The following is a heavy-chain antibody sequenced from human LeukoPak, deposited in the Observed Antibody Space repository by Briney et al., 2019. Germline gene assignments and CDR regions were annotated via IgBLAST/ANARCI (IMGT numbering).Heavy chain of an antibody. Sequence: GGSLRLSCAAAGFTFSMSWIHWVRQAPGKGLVWVSRINPDGSSTRHADSVKGRFTISRDNAKNTLYLQMDRLRAEDTAVYYCARGVYGGNFDFDYWGQETLVTVSS. CDR3: ARGVYGGNFDFDY. CDR2: INPDGSST. V-gene: IGHV3-74*01. D-gene: IGHD4-23*01. J-gene: IGHJ4*02. CDR1: GFTFSMSW.